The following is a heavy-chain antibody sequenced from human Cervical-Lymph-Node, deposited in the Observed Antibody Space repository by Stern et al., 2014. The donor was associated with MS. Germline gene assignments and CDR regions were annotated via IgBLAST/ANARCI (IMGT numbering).Heavy chain of an antibody. D-gene: IGHD3-16*01. CDR3: AHRQGVHAPFDF. V-gene: IGHV2-5*09. Sequence: QVTLKESGPTLVKPKQTLTLTCTFSGFSLTTSGVAVGWIRQPPGKALAWLALIYWDDDKWYSSSLKSRLTITKDTSKNQVVLIVTSMDPVDTATYYCAHRQGVHAPFDFWGQGTLVTVSS. CDR2: IYWDDDK. J-gene: IGHJ4*02. CDR1: GFSLTTSGVA.